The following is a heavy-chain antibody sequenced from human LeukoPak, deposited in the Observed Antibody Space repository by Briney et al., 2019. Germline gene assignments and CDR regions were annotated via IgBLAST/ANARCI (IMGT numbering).Heavy chain of an antibody. J-gene: IGHJ4*02. D-gene: IGHD3-9*01. CDR2: INHSGST. CDR3: ARARKHYDILTGYYIRAYYFDY. CDR1: GGSFSGYY. Sequence: SGTLSLTCAVYGGSFSGYYWSWIRQPPGKGLEWIGEINHSGSTNYNPSLKSRVTISVDTSKNQFSLKLSSVTAADTAVYYCARARKHYDILTGYYIRAYYFDYWGQGTLVTVSS. V-gene: IGHV4-34*01.